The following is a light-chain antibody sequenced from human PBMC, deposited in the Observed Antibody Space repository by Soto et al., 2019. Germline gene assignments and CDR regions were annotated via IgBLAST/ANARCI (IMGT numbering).Light chain of an antibody. CDR1: QGVKND. Sequence: AIQMTQSPSSLSASVGDRVTITCRASQGVKNDLGWYQQRPGKAPKLLIYAASSLQSGVPSRFSGSGSGTDFTLTITSLQPEDFATYYCLQDYTYPLTFGGGTKVDIK. V-gene: IGKV1-6*01. CDR3: LQDYTYPLT. J-gene: IGKJ4*01. CDR2: AAS.